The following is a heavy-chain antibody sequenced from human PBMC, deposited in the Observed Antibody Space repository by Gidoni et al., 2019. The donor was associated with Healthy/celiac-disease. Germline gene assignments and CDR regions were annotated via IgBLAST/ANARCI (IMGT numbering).Heavy chain of an antibody. J-gene: IGHJ2*01. V-gene: IGHV3-30-3*01. Sequence: QVQSVESGGGVVQPGRSLRLSCAASGLTSISYAMHWVRQAPGKGLEWVAVISYDGINKYYADSVKRRYNISRDNSKNTLYLQMNSLRAEDTAVYYCARDEYSGYDMSRYFDLWGRGTLVTVS. D-gene: IGHD5-12*01. CDR3: ARDEYSGYDMSRYFDL. CDR1: GLTSISYA. CDR2: ISYDGINK.